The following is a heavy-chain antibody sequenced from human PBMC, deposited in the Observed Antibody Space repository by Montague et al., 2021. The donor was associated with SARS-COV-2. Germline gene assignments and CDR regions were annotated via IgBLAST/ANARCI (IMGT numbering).Heavy chain of an antibody. J-gene: IGHJ6*02. D-gene: IGHD1-1*01. Sequence: CAISGDSVSSHSATWNWVRQSPSRCLEWLGRTYYRSKWYNDYAVSVRGRVTINPDTSKNQFSLQLNSVTPEDTAIYYCTSGREGNYNVMDVWGQGTTVTVSS. CDR2: TYYRSKWYN. CDR1: GDSVSSHSAT. V-gene: IGHV6-1*01. CDR3: TSGREGNYNVMDV.